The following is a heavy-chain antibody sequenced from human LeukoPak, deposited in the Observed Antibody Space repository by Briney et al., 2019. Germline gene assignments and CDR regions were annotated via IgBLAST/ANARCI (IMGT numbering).Heavy chain of an antibody. CDR3: ARDSTLRYYFDL. J-gene: IGHJ4*02. CDR2: IIPILGIA. CDR1: GYTFTSYG. D-gene: IGHD2-15*01. V-gene: IGHV1-69*04. Sequence: GASVKVSCKASGYTFTSYGISWVRQAPGQGLEWMGRIIPILGIANYAQKFQGRVTITADKSTSTAYMELSSLRSEDTAVYYCARDSTLRYYFDLWGQGTLVTVSS.